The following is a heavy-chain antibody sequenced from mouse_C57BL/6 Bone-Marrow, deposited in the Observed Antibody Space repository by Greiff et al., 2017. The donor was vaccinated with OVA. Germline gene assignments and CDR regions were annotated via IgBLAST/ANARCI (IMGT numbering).Heavy chain of an antibody. D-gene: IGHD2-2*01. CDR1: GYTFTDYY. CDR2: IYPGSGNT. CDR3: ARDLYYGYDGNYFDY. J-gene: IGHJ2*01. V-gene: IGHV1-76*01. Sequence: QVQLQQSGAELVRPGASVKLSCKASGYTFTDYYINWVKQRPGQGLEWIARIYPGSGNTYYNEKFKGKATLTAEKSSSTAYMQLSSLTSEDSAVYFCARDLYYGYDGNYFDYWGQGTTLTVSS.